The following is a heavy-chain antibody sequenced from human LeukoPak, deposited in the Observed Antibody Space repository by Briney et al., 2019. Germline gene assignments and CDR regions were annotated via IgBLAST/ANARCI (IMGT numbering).Heavy chain of an antibody. V-gene: IGHV1-8*03. D-gene: IGHD6-19*01. CDR1: GYTFTSYD. CDR2: MNPNSGNT. CDR3: ARDRGPPEYSSGWYYYDY. J-gene: IGHJ4*02. Sequence: GASVKVSCKASGYTFTSYDINWVRQATGQGLEWMGWMNPNSGNTGYAQKFQGRVTITRNTSISTAYMELSSLRSEDTAVYYCARDRGPPEYSSGWYYYDYWGQGTLVTVSS.